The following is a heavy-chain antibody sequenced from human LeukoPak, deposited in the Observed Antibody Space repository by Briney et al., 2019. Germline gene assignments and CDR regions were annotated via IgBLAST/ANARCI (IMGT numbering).Heavy chain of an antibody. CDR2: IKQDGSEK. Sequence: GGSLRLSCAASGFTFSSYWMSWVRQAPGKGLEWVANIKQDGSEKYYVDSVKGRFTISRDNAKNSLYLQMNSLRAEDTAVYYCARVSGYSYANDAFDIWGQGTMVTVSS. CDR3: ARVSGYSYANDAFDI. D-gene: IGHD5-18*01. J-gene: IGHJ3*02. CDR1: GFTFSSYW. V-gene: IGHV3-7*01.